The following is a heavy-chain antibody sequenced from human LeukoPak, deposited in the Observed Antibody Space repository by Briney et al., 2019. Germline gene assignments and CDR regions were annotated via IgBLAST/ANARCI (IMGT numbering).Heavy chain of an antibody. J-gene: IGHJ4*02. CDR3: ARDPAWEAIDY. D-gene: IGHD1-26*01. V-gene: IGHV3-7*01. CDR2: MNEDGSVT. CDR1: GFSIRSSW. Sequence: GGSLRLSCAVSGFSIRSSWMSWVRQTPGKGLEWVADMNEDGSVTYYVDSVKGRFTVSRDNAKNSLYLQMSSLRAEDTAVYYCARDPAWEAIDYWGQGTLVTVSS.